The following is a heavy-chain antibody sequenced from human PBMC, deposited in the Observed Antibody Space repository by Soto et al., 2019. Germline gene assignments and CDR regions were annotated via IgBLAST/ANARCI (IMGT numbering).Heavy chain of an antibody. CDR2: IYPGDSDT. Sequence: PXESLKISCKGSGYRFTSSWIGWVRQMPGKGLEWMGIIYPGDSDTRYRPSFQGQVTISADKSSSTAYLQWNSLQASDNAMYYCARLPGIVAPGTVFLDNWGQGNMVTVSS. V-gene: IGHV5-51*01. CDR1: GYRFTSSW. J-gene: IGHJ4*02. CDR3: ARLPGIVAPGTVFLDN. D-gene: IGHD1-1*01.